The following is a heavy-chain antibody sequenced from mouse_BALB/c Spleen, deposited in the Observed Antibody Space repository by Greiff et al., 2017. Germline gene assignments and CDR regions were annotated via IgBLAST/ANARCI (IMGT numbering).Heavy chain of an antibody. V-gene: IGHV1S34*01. Sequence: LVKTGASVKISCKASGYSFTGYYMHWVKQSHGKSLEWIGYISCYNGATSYNQKFKGKATFTVDTSSSTAYMQFNSLTSEDSAVYYCARSTMITTESYAMDYWGQGTSVTVSA. J-gene: IGHJ4*01. CDR1: GYSFTGYY. D-gene: IGHD2-4*01. CDR3: ARSTMITTESYAMDY. CDR2: ISCYNGAT.